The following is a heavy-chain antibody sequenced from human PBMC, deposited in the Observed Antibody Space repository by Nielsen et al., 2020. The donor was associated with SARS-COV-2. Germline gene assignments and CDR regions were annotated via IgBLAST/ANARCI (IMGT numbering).Heavy chain of an antibody. CDR3: ARMIGYSTSSDY. CDR1: GYTFTTYD. V-gene: IGHV1-8*01. J-gene: IGHJ4*02. CDR2: MNPKSGYT. Sequence: SVKVSCKASGYTFTTYDLNWVRQATGQGLEWMGWMNPKSGYTAYAQQFQGRVTMTRNTSISTAYLELSRLRSDDTAMYYCARMIGYSTSSDYWGQGTLVTVSS. D-gene: IGHD6-6*01.